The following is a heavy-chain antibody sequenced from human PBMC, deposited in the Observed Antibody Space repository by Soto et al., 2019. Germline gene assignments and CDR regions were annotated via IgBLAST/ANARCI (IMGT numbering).Heavy chain of an antibody. CDR3: AKTIAGMYYYDSGTYYHFDY. V-gene: IGHV3-23*01. J-gene: IGHJ4*02. CDR1: GFTFSSYA. D-gene: IGHD3-22*01. CDR2: LSASGGGT. Sequence: VGSLRLSCAASGFTFSSYAMSWVRQAPGKGLEWVSSLSASGGGTHYADSVKGRSTISRDNSKNTLSLQMNSLRAEDTAVYYCAKTIAGMYYYDSGTYYHFDYWGQGTLVTVSS.